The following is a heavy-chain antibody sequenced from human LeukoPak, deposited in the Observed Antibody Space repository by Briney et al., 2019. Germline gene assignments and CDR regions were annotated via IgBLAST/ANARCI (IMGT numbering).Heavy chain of an antibody. CDR1: GGSISSGSYY. CDR3: ARDGVLYSSSWYTEGYSFDP. Sequence: PSQTLSRTCTVSGGSISSGSYYWSWIRQPAGKGLEWIGRIYTSGSTNYNPSLKSRVTISVDTSKNQFSLKLSSVTAADTAVYYCARDGVLYSSSWYTEGYSFDPWGQGTLVTVSS. CDR2: IYTSGST. D-gene: IGHD6-13*01. V-gene: IGHV4-61*02. J-gene: IGHJ5*02.